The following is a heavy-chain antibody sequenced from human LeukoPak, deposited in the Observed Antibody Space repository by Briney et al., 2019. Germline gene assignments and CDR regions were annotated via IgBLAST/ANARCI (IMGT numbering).Heavy chain of an antibody. D-gene: IGHD6-19*01. J-gene: IGHJ4*02. CDR1: GFTFSSYA. V-gene: IGHV3-23*01. Sequence: GGSLRLSCAASGFTFSSYAMSWVRQAPGKGLEWVSAISGSGGSTYYADSVKGRFTISRDNSKNTLYLQMNSLRAEDTAVYYCAKDETAGQWLVGPPFDYWGQGTLVTVSS. CDR2: ISGSGGST. CDR3: AKDETAGQWLVGPPFDY.